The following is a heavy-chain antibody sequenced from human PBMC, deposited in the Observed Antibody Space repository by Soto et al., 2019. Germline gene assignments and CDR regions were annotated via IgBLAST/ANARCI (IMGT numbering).Heavy chain of an antibody. CDR1: GGTFSSYA. J-gene: IGHJ6*02. Sequence: SVKVSCKASGGTFSSYAISWVRQAPGQGLEWMGGIIPIFGTANYAQKFQGRVTITADESTSTAYMELSSLRSEDTAVYYCARAQKLLGGYSYGYVGYYYYGMDFWGQGTTVTVSS. D-gene: IGHD5-18*01. CDR3: ARAQKLLGGYSYGYVGYYYYGMDF. CDR2: IIPIFGTA. V-gene: IGHV1-69*13.